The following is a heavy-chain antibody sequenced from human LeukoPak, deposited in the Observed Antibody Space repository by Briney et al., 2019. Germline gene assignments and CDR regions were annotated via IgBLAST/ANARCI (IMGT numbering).Heavy chain of an antibody. D-gene: IGHD2-2*01. V-gene: IGHV3-30*18. CDR2: ISYDGSNK. CDR1: GFTFSSYG. CDR3: AKEGRYCSSTSCYYGDAFDI. Sequence: GGSLRLSCAASGFTFSSYGMHWVRQAPGKGLEWVAVISYDGSNKYYADSVKGRFTISRDNSKNTLYLQMNSLRAEDTAVYYCAKEGRYCSSTSCYYGDAFDIWGQGTMVTVSS. J-gene: IGHJ3*02.